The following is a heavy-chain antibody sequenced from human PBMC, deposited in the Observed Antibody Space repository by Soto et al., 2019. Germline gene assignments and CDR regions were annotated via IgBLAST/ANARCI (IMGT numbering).Heavy chain of an antibody. D-gene: IGHD4-4*01. V-gene: IGHV3-21*01. CDR3: AREPTVTILYGMDV. CDR1: GFTFSSYS. CDR2: ISSSSSYI. Sequence: EVQLVESGGGLVKPGGSLRLSCAASGFTFSSYSMNWVRQAPGKGLEWVSSISSSSSYIYYADSVKGRFTISRDNAKNSLYLQMNSLRAEDTAVYYCAREPTVTILYGMDVWGQGTTVTVSS. J-gene: IGHJ6*02.